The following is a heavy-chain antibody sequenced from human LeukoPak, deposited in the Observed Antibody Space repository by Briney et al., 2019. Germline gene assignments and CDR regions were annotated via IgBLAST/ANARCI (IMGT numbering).Heavy chain of an antibody. CDR3: AIISRYSSSWYVGYFDY. CDR2: IYYSGST. Sequence: SETLSLTCTVSGGSISSSSYYWGWIRQPPGKGLEWIGSIYYSGSTYYNPSLKSRVTISVDTSKNQFSLKLSSVTAADTAVYYCAIISRYSSSWYVGYFDYWGQGTLVTVSS. J-gene: IGHJ4*02. D-gene: IGHD6-13*01. V-gene: IGHV4-39*07. CDR1: GGSISSSSYY.